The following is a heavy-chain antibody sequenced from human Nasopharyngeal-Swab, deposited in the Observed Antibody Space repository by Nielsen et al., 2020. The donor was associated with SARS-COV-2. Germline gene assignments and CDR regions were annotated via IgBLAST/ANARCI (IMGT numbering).Heavy chain of an antibody. CDR1: GFTFESHK. CDR3: ARAWRGFSI. CDR2: IKADGSET. V-gene: IGHV3-7*01. Sequence: GESLKFSCAATGFTFESHKMSWLRQAPGKGLEWVANIKADGSETSYVDSVKGRFTISRDNAKNSLYLQMNSLRAEDTAVYFCARAWRGFSIWGQGTMVTVSS. J-gene: IGHJ3*02.